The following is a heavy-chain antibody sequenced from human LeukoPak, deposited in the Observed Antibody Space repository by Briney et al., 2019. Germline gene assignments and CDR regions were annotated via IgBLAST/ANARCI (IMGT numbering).Heavy chain of an antibody. D-gene: IGHD3-22*01. CDR2: INWNGAST. CDR1: GFSFGTYG. Sequence: GGSLRLSCAASGFSFGTYGMSWVRQVPGKGLEWVSGINWNGASTVYADSVKGRFTISRDNAKNSLYLQMNSLRAEDTAVYYCAKDSSYYYDSGGDWFDPWGQGTLVTVSS. V-gene: IGHV3-20*04. CDR3: AKDSSYYYDSGGDWFDP. J-gene: IGHJ5*02.